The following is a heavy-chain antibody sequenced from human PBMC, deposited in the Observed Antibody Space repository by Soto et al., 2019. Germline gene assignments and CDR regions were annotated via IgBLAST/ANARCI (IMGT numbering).Heavy chain of an antibody. D-gene: IGHD3-3*01. CDR3: TTEDFWSGYTLFDY. J-gene: IGHJ4*02. CDR1: GFTFSNAW. CDR2: IKSKTDGGTT. V-gene: IGHV3-15*07. Sequence: EVQLVESGGGLVKPGGSLRLSCAASGFTFSNAWMNWVRLAPGKGLEWVGRIKSKTDGGTTDYAAPVKGRFTISRDDSKNTLYLQMNSLKTEDTAVYYCTTEDFWSGYTLFDYWGQGTLVTVSS.